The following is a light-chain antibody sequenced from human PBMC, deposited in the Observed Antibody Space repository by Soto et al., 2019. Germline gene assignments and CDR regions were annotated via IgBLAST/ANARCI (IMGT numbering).Light chain of an antibody. CDR2: GAS. J-gene: IGKJ1*01. CDR1: ETVATN. V-gene: IGKV3-15*01. Sequence: EVVMTQSPATLSVSPGERATLSCGASETVATNLAWYQQKPGQAPRLLISGASTRAAGISDRFRGSGSGTEFTLTISSLRSEDSAIYYCQQYFEWPPVKFGQGTKVDIK. CDR3: QQYFEWPPVK.